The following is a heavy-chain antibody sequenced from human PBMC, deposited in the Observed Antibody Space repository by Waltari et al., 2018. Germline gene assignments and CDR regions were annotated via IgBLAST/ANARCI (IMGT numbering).Heavy chain of an antibody. CDR1: GYPITSGFY. CDR3: ARDRGAADYIDY. CDR2: IYHSGST. V-gene: IGHV4-38-2*02. J-gene: IGHJ4*02. D-gene: IGHD3-10*01. Sequence: QVQLQESGPGLVKPSETLSLTCAVSGYPITSGFYWGWFRQPPGKGLWCIGSIYHSGSTYYNPSLKSRVSLSVDTSTNQFSLNLISVTAADTALYYCARDRGAADYIDYWGQGTLVTVSS.